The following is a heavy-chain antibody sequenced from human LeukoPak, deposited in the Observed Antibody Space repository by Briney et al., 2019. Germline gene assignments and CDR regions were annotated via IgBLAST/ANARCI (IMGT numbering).Heavy chain of an antibody. V-gene: IGHV3-43*01. Sequence: GGSLRLSCAASGFTFADYSMDWVRQAPGKGPEWVSLITWDGGITYYADSVKGRFTISRDNSKNSLYLQMNSLTTEDTALYFCVKEGNDVLTGYSYFDNWGLGTLVTVSS. J-gene: IGHJ4*02. CDR1: GFTFADYS. D-gene: IGHD3-9*01. CDR3: VKEGNDVLTGYSYFDN. CDR2: ITWDGGIT.